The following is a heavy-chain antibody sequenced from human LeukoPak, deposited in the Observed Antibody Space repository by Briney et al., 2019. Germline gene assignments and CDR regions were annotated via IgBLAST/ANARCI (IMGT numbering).Heavy chain of an antibody. Sequence: ASGKVSCKASGYTFTRYYMHWVRQAPGQGLEWMGIINPSGGSTSYAQKFQGRVTITADESTTTAYMELSSLRSDDTAVYYCARGITMVWGVIGRLEDFDYWGQGTLVTVSS. CDR2: INPSGGST. V-gene: IGHV1-46*01. CDR3: ARGITMVWGVIGRLEDFDY. J-gene: IGHJ4*02. CDR1: GYTFTRYY. D-gene: IGHD3-10*01.